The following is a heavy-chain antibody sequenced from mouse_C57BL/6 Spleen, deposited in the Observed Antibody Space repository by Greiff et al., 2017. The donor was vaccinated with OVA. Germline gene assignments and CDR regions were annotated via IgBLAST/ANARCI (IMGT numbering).Heavy chain of an antibody. Sequence: QVQLQQPGAELVKPGASVKLSCKASGYTFTSYWMHWVTQRPGRGLEWIGRIDPNSGGTKYNEKFKSKATLTVDKPSSTAYMQLSSLTSEDSAVYYGARWRGFYYGYDEGYWYFDVWGTGTTVTVSS. J-gene: IGHJ1*03. V-gene: IGHV1-72*01. CDR3: ARWRGFYYGYDEGYWYFDV. CDR2: IDPNSGGT. CDR1: GYTFTSYW. D-gene: IGHD2-2*01.